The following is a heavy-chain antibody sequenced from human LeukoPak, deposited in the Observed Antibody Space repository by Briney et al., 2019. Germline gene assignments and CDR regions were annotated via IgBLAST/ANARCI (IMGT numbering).Heavy chain of an antibody. Sequence: SETLSLTCSVSGGSSSSYYWNWIRRPPGKGLEWIGYIYYSGSTNYNPSLKSRVTISVDTSNNQLSLKLSSVTAADTAVYYCARAPFLSRGFFDYWGQGTVVTVSS. D-gene: IGHD2-21*01. CDR2: IYYSGST. J-gene: IGHJ4*02. CDR1: GGSSSSYY. CDR3: ARAPFLSRGFFDY. V-gene: IGHV4-59*01.